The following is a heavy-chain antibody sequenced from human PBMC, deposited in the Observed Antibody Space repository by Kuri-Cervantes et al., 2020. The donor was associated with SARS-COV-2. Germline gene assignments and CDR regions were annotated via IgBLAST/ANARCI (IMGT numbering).Heavy chain of an antibody. V-gene: IGHV4-39*01. D-gene: IGHD4-17*01. CDR2: NYYGGST. Sequence: EPLRHSCTVSGGSMNNSSNYWGWIRKPPGKGLEWIGSNYYGGSTYYNPSLKSRVTISVDTSKTQFSLKLSSVTAADSAVYYCARHGRLRWVGDYVIDHWGQGTRVTSFS. J-gene: IGHJ4*02. CDR1: GGSMNNSSNY. CDR3: ARHGRLRWVGDYVIDH.